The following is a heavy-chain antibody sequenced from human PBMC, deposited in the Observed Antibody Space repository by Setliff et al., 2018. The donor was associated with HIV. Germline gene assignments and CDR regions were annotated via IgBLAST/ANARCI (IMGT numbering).Heavy chain of an antibody. CDR3: TTEDPWLRFGH. Sequence: GGSLRLSCAASGFTFSDVWVNWVRQAPGRGLEWVGPIKNRPAGGTTEYAAPVKGRFTISRDDSKNMAYLQMNSLKTEDTAVYYCTTEDPWLRFGHWGQGTLVTVSS. J-gene: IGHJ5*02. CDR1: GFTFSDVW. D-gene: IGHD5-12*01. V-gene: IGHV3-15*01. CDR2: IKNRPAGGTT.